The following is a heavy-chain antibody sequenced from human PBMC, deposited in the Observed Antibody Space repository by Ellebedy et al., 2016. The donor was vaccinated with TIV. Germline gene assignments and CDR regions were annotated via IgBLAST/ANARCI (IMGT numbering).Heavy chain of an antibody. Sequence: SETLSLTCAVSGGSFTIYQWSWIRQSPGKGLEWIGEITHTGTTTYSPSLTGRVTISVDTSKNQFSLSLSSVTAADTAVYYCVRQGYRYQGLPDYWGQGTLVTVSS. V-gene: IGHV4-34*01. CDR1: GGSFTIYQ. CDR2: ITHTGTT. CDR3: VRQGYRYQGLPDY. J-gene: IGHJ4*02. D-gene: IGHD3-16*02.